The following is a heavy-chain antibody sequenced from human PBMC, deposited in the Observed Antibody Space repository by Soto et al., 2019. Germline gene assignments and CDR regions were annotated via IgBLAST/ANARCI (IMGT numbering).Heavy chain of an antibody. V-gene: IGHV3-15*07. CDR1: GFTFSNAW. Sequence: RLSCAASGFTFSNAWMNWVRQAPGKGLEWVGRIKSKTDGGTTDYAAPVKGRFTISRDNSKNTLYLQMNSLRAEDTAVYYCAKEGYCSSTSCYGLGESLDVWGQGTTVTVSS. D-gene: IGHD2-2*01. CDR2: IKSKTDGGTT. CDR3: AKEGYCSSTSCYGLGESLDV. J-gene: IGHJ6*02.